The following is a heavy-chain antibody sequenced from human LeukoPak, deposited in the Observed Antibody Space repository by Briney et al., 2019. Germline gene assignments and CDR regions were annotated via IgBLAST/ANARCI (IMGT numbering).Heavy chain of an antibody. V-gene: IGHV3-30*03. CDR1: GFTFSSYG. CDR3: ARDMASMMY. Sequence: HPGGSLRLSCAASGFTFSSYGMHWVRQAPGKGLEWVAVISYDGSNKYYADSVKGRFTISRDNSKNTLYLQMNSLRAEDTAVYYCARDMASMMYWGQGTLVTVSS. CDR2: ISYDGSNK. D-gene: IGHD5-24*01. J-gene: IGHJ4*02.